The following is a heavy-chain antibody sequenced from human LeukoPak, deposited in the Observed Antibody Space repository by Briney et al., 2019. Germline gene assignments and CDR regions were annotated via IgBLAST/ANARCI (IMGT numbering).Heavy chain of an antibody. CDR3: ARDSVTITNWFDP. CDR2: ISAYNSNT. D-gene: IGHD3-3*01. J-gene: IGHJ5*02. Sequence: ASVKVSCKASSYTFTSYGISWVRQAPGQGLEWMGWISAYNSNTNYAQKLQGRVTMTTDTSTSTAYMELRSLRSDDTAVYYCARDSVTITNWFDPWGQGTLVTVSS. CDR1: SYTFTSYG. V-gene: IGHV1-18*01.